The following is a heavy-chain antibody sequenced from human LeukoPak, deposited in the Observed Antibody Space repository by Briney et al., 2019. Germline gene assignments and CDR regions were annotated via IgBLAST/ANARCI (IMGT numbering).Heavy chain of an antibody. J-gene: IGHJ4*02. V-gene: IGHV5-51*01. Sequence: GESLKTSCKGSGYSFTNYWIGWVRQLPGKGLEWMGIIYPRDSDTRYSSSFQGQVTISADKSIDTAYLQWSSLKASDTAIYYCARTQDRIAARSWGQGTLVTVSS. CDR1: GYSFTNYW. CDR2: IYPRDSDT. D-gene: IGHD6-13*01. CDR3: ARTQDRIAARS.